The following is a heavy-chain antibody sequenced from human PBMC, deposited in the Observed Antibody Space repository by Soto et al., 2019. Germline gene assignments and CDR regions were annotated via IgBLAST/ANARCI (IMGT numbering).Heavy chain of an antibody. CDR2: ISGSGGST. V-gene: IGHV3-23*01. CDR1: GFTFSSYG. Sequence: GGSLRLSCAASGFTFSSYGMHWVRQAPGKGLEWVSSISGSGGSTYYADSVKGRFIISRDNSKHTLFLQMNSRGGEDTAVYYWAKDHEWELRGSSWGQGSLVTVS. D-gene: IGHD1-26*01. J-gene: IGHJ5*02. CDR3: AKDHEWELRGSS.